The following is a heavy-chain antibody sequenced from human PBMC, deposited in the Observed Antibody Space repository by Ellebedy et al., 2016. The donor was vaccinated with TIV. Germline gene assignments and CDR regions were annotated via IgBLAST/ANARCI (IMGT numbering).Heavy chain of an antibody. CDR1: GFTLSSYW. J-gene: IGHJ5*02. CDR3: VRDKYNINRFDP. Sequence: GESLKISCAASGFTLSSYWMNWVRQAPGKGLEWVANIKQDSSEINYADSVRGRFTISRDNAKNSLFLQMDNLRAEDTAVYYCVRDKYNINRFDPWGQGTLVTVSS. CDR2: IKQDSSEI. V-gene: IGHV3-7*01. D-gene: IGHD1-1*01.